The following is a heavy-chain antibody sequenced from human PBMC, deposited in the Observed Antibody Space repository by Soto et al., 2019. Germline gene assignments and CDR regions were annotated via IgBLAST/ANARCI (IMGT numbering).Heavy chain of an antibody. Sequence: QVQLVQFGAEVKKPGASVKVSCKASGYTFSSYGISWVRQAPGQGLEWMGWISAYNDDTNYAQILQGRVTMTTDTSTSTAYMELRSLRSDDTAVYYCARERRDAYNLFYGMDVWGQGTTVTVSS. CDR2: ISAYNDDT. CDR1: GYTFSSYG. V-gene: IGHV1-18*01. CDR3: ARERRDAYNLFYGMDV. D-gene: IGHD1-1*01. J-gene: IGHJ6*02.